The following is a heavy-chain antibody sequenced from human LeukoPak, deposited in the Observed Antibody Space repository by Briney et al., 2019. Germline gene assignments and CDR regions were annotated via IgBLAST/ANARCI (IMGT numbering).Heavy chain of an antibody. CDR3: AKSVQLLWFGDPGWFDP. CDR2: ISWNSGSI. J-gene: IGHJ5*02. D-gene: IGHD3-10*01. V-gene: IGHV3-9*01. Sequence: GRSLRLSCAASGFTFDDYAMHWVRQAPGKGLEWVSGISWNSGSIGYADSVKGRFTISRDNAKNSLYLQMNSLRAEDTALYYCAKSVQLLWFGDPGWFDPWGQGTLVTVSS. CDR1: GFTFDDYA.